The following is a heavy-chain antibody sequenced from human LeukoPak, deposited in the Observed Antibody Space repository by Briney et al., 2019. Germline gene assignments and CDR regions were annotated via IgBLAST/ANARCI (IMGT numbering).Heavy chain of an antibody. D-gene: IGHD5-18*01. CDR2: IASGFHT. CDR3: VREARGYHYTYFDY. CDR1: GFTLGSHD. V-gene: IGHV3-13*01. J-gene: IGHJ4*02. Sequence: GGSLRLSCTASGFTLGSHDMHWVRQTRGEGLEWVAAIASGFHTFYAGSVKGRFTVSREDAKNPLYLQMNSLRVGDTAVYYCVREARGYHYTYFDYWGQGTLVTVSS.